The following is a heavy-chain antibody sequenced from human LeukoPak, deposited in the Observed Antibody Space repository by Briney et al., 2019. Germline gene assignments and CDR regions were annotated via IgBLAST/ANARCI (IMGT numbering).Heavy chain of an antibody. D-gene: IGHD5-24*01. CDR2: INPNSGGT. Sequence: ASVKVSCKASGYTFTGYYMHWVRQAPGQGLEWMGWINPNSGGTNYAQKFRGRVTMTGDTSISTAYMELSRLRSDDTAVYYCARDRAVATIGGVDYWGQGTLVTVSS. J-gene: IGHJ4*02. CDR1: GYTFTGYY. CDR3: ARDRAVATIGGVDY. V-gene: IGHV1-2*02.